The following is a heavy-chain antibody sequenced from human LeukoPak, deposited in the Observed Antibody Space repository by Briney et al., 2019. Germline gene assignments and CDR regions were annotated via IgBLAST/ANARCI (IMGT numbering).Heavy chain of an antibody. CDR3: ARHFGT. D-gene: IGHD3/OR15-3a*01. J-gene: IGHJ4*02. CDR1: GFTFSNYG. V-gene: IGHV3-33*01. Sequence: GRSLRLSCAASGFTFSNYGMHWVRQALGKGLEWVSVIWSDGNNKFYVDSVKGRFTIFRDNSKNTLDLQLNSLRAEDTAMYYCARHFGTWGQGTLVTVSS. CDR2: IWSDGNNK.